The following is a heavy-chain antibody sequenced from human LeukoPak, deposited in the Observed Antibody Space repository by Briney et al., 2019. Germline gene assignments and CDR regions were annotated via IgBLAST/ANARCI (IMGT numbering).Heavy chain of an antibody. Sequence: SGGSLRLSCAVSGFTFRKYWLSWVRQAPGKGLEWVANINEDGRETYYVDSVKGRFTISRDNAKSSLYLQMNSLRAEDTAVYYCARDSYRALEYWGLGALVTVSS. CDR3: ARDSYRALEY. CDR2: INEDGRET. V-gene: IGHV3-7*01. J-gene: IGHJ4*02. CDR1: GFTFRKYW. D-gene: IGHD1-14*01.